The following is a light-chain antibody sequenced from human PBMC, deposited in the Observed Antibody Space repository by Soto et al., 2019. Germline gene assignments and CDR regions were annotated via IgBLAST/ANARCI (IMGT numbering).Light chain of an antibody. V-gene: IGKV3-15*01. CDR2: GAS. Sequence: EIAMTQSPDTLSVSAGDRATLSCRASQGVRSDLAWYQQKAGQSPRLLIYGASTRAAETPARFSGSGSETEFTLTISSLQSEDSAVYYCQQYSQWPLTFGGGTKLDI. CDR3: QQYSQWPLT. J-gene: IGKJ4*01. CDR1: QGVRSD.